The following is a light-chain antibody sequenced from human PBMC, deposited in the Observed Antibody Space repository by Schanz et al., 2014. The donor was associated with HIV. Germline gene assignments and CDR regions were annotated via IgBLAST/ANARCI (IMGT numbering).Light chain of an antibody. CDR2: GTS. J-gene: IGKJ1*01. Sequence: EILMTQSPATLSVSPGERATLSCRASQSISTYVAWYQQSPGQSPRLLIYGTSTRATGIPDRFSGSGSGTDFTLTISRLEPEDFAVYYCQQYGSSPPWTFGQGTKVEIK. CDR3: QQYGSSPPWT. CDR1: QSISTY. V-gene: IGKV3-20*01.